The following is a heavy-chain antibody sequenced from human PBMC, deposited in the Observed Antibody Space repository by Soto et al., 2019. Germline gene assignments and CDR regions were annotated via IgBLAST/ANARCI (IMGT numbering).Heavy chain of an antibody. D-gene: IGHD4-17*01. CDR1: GYTFTSYY. Sequence: ASVKVSCKASGYTFTSYYMHWVRQAPGQGLEWMGIINPSGGSTSYAQKFQGRVTMTRDTSTSTVYMELSSLRSEDTAVYYCAKDLGLRYYGDCFDYWGQGTLVTVSS. J-gene: IGHJ4*02. V-gene: IGHV1-46*01. CDR3: AKDLGLRYYGDCFDY. CDR2: INPSGGST.